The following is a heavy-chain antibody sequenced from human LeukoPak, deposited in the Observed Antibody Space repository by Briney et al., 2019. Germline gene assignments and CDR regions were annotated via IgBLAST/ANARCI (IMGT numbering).Heavy chain of an antibody. Sequence: SETLSLTCAVYGGSFSGYYWSWVGQPPGPGLEWIGEINHSGSTNYNPSLKSRVTTSVDTSKNQFSLKLSSVTAADTAVYYCARGRRGDIVVVPAARLDYWGQGTLVTVSS. V-gene: IGHV4-34*01. D-gene: IGHD2-2*01. CDR3: ARGRRGDIVVVPAARLDY. CDR1: GGSFSGYY. J-gene: IGHJ4*02. CDR2: INHSGST.